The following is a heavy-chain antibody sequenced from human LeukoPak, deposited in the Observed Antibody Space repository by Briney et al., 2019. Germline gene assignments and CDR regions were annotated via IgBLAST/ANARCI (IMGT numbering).Heavy chain of an antibody. D-gene: IGHD6-19*01. CDR1: GGSISSYY. CDR3: ARGSGWGGIGIWFDP. J-gene: IGHJ5*02. Sequence: SETLSLTRTVSGGSISSYYWSWIRQPPGKGLEWIGYIYYSGSTNYNPSLKSRVTISVDTSKNQFSLKLSSVTAADTAVYYCARGSGWGGIGIWFDPWGQGTLVTVSS. V-gene: IGHV4-59*01. CDR2: IYYSGST.